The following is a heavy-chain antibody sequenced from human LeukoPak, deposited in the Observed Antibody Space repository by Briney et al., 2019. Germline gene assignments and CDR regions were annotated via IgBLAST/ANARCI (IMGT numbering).Heavy chain of an antibody. CDR3: ARVPSSLYCSGGSCYTFDY. D-gene: IGHD2-15*01. Sequence: SETLSLTCTVSGGSISSGDYYWSWIRQPPGEGLEWIGYIYYSGSTYCNPSLKSRVTISVDTSKNQFSLKLSSVTAADTAVYYCARVPSSLYCSGGSCYTFDYWGQGTLVTVSS. V-gene: IGHV4-30-4*01. CDR2: IYYSGST. CDR1: GGSISSGDYY. J-gene: IGHJ4*02.